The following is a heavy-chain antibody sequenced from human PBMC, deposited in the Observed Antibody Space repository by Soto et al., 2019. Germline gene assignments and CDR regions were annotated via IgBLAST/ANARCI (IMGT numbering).Heavy chain of an antibody. J-gene: IGHJ6*02. D-gene: IGHD3-16*01. CDR3: AIWGDYVNYYYGMDV. CDR2: IDPSDSYT. CDR1: GYSFSSYW. Sequence: PGESLKISCKGSGYSFSSYWFSWVRQMPGKGLEWMGRIDPSDSYTNYSPSFQGHVTISADKSISTAYLQWSSLKASDTAMYYCAIWGDYVNYYYGMDVWGQGTTVTVSS. V-gene: IGHV5-10-1*01.